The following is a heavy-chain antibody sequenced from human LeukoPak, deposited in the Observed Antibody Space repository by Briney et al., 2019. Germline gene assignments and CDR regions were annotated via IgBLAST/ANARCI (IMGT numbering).Heavy chain of an antibody. J-gene: IGHJ5*02. D-gene: IGHD4-11*01. CDR1: GDSFDNSYC. CDR3: ARGSDDYILGNH. V-gene: IGHV4-39*01. Sequence: PSETLSLSCTVSGDSFDNSYCWTWVRQPPGKRPEWIGTIYSSEYTYYHPSLRSRATISADTSRNLFSLKLNSVTAADTAVYYCARGSDDYILGNHWGHGTLVTVSS. CDR2: IYSSEYT.